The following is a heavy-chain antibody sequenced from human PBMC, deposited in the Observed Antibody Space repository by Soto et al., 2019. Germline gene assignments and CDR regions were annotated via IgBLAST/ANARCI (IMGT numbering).Heavy chain of an antibody. J-gene: IGHJ5*02. V-gene: IGHV3-23*01. CDR3: ARPNDVTMIDRSYNWFDP. Sequence: PGGSLRLSCAASGFTFSNYAMSWVRQAPGKGLEWVSGISGSGGSTYYADSVQGRFTISRDNPKNTLYLQMNSLRAEDTAVYYCARPNDVTMIDRSYNWFDPWGQGTLVTAPQ. CDR1: GFTFSNYA. D-gene: IGHD3-22*01. CDR2: ISGSGGST.